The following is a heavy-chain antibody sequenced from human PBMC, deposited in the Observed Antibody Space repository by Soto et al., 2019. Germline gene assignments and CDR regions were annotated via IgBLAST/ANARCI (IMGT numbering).Heavy chain of an antibody. Sequence: ASVKVSCKTSGFTFTTYYIHWVRQAPGQGLEWMGMIDPSGGSTTYAQKFQGGITMTSDMSTSTVYMELSSLRSEDTAVYYCARVPHDTTGYYAFWGQGTLVTVSS. D-gene: IGHD3-22*01. CDR2: IDPSGGST. V-gene: IGHV1-46*01. J-gene: IGHJ4*02. CDR1: GFTFTTYY. CDR3: ARVPHDTTGYYAF.